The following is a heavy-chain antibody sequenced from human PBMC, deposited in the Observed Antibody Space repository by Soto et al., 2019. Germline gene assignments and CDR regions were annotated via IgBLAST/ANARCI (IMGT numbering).Heavy chain of an antibody. J-gene: IGHJ3*02. CDR2: ITSSSSTI. D-gene: IGHD3-3*01. Sequence: GGSLRLSCAASGFTFNSYSMSWVRQTPGKGLEWVSYITSSSSTIYYVDSVKGRFTISRDNAKNFLYLQMNSLRAEDTAVYYCARDTIFGVVHAFDIWGQGTMVTVS. V-gene: IGHV3-48*01. CDR1: GFTFNSYS. CDR3: ARDTIFGVVHAFDI.